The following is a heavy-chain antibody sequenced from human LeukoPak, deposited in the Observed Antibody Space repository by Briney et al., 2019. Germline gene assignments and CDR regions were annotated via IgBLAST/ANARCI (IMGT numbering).Heavy chain of an antibody. CDR1: GGSISSYY. D-gene: IGHD5-18*01. CDR2: IYYSGST. J-gene: IGHJ4*02. CDR3: ARVYSYGYIDY. V-gene: IGHV4-59*01. Sequence: SETLSLTCTVSGGSISSYYWSWTRQPPGKGLEWIGYIYYSGSTNYNPSLKSRVTISVDTSKNQFSLKLSSVTAADTAVYYCARVYSYGYIDYWGQGTLVTVSS.